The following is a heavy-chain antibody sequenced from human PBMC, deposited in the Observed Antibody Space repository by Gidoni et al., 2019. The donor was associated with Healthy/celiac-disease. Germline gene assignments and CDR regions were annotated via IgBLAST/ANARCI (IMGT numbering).Heavy chain of an antibody. V-gene: IGHV3-23*04. D-gene: IGHD1-26*01. J-gene: IGHJ4*02. CDR1: RFTFSSTA. CDR2: IGGRSGRT. Sequence: EVQLVEPGGGLVYPGGSMRLSCAASRFTFSSTAMGGVRQAPGKGPECVSAIGGRSGRTDYADAVKGRFTISRDNSKNTLYLQMNSLRAEDTAVYYCARDLVGGRVGATNTVDYWGQGTLVTVSS. CDR3: ARDLVGGRVGATNTVDY.